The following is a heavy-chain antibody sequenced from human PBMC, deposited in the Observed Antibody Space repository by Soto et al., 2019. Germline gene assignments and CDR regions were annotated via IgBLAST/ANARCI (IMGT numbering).Heavy chain of an antibody. Sequence: QVQLVQSGAEVKKPGASVTVSCKASGYRFSDYYLHWVRQAPGQGPEWMGWMNPNSGDTKYAQKFKGRVTMTRDTSGRTAFMQLNWLKSDDPAVYYCARERGGATATLDYYYFYMDVWGIGTTVTVSS. J-gene: IGHJ6*03. CDR2: MNPNSGDT. CDR1: GYRFSDYY. D-gene: IGHD5-12*01. V-gene: IGHV1-2*02. CDR3: ARERGGATATLDYYYFYMDV.